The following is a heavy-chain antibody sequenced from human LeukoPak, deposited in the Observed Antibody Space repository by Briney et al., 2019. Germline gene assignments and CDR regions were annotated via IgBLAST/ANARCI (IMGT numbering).Heavy chain of an antibody. J-gene: IGHJ5*02. Sequence: PGGSLRLSCAASGFTVRSNYMSWVRQAPGKGLEWVSFIYSGGSTYYADSVKGRFTISRDNSKNTLYLQMNSLRAVDTAVYYCAGRAGGLARNNWFDPWGQGTLVTVSS. V-gene: IGHV3-66*01. CDR3: AGRAGGLARNNWFDP. D-gene: IGHD3-16*01. CDR1: GFTVRSNY. CDR2: IYSGGST.